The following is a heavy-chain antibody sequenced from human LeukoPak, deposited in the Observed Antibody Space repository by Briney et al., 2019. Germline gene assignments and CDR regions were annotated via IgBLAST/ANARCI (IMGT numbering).Heavy chain of an antibody. CDR1: GFTFSSYG. Sequence: SLRLSCAASGFTFSSYGMHWVRQPPGKGLEWIGEIYHSGSTNYNPSLKSRVTISVDKSKNQFSLKLSSVTAADTAVYYCARFGWNDGMVGDYWGQGTLVTVSS. V-gene: IGHV4-4*02. J-gene: IGHJ4*02. D-gene: IGHD1-1*01. CDR2: IYHSGST. CDR3: ARFGWNDGMVGDY.